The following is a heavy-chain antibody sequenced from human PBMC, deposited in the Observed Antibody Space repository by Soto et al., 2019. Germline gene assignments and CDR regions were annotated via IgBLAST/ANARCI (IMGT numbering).Heavy chain of an antibody. J-gene: IGHJ6*02. CDR3: ARVEGSKWLSKYGMDV. Sequence: QVQLVQSGAEVKKPGSSVKVSCKASGGTFSSYAISWVRQAPGQGLEWMGGIIPILGTANYAQKFQGRVTITADESTSTAYMELSSLRSEDTAVDYCARVEGSKWLSKYGMDVWGQGTTVTVSS. V-gene: IGHV1-69*01. D-gene: IGHD3-22*01. CDR1: GGTFSSYA. CDR2: IIPILGTA.